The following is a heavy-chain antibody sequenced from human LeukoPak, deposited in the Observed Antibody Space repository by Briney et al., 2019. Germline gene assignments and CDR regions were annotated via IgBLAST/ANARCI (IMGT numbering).Heavy chain of an antibody. CDR2: IRYDGSNK. D-gene: IGHD3-3*01. Sequence: GGSLRLSCAASGFTFSSYGMHWVRQAPGKGLEWVAFIRYDGSNKYYADSVKGRFTIFRDNSKNTLYLQMNSLRAEDTAVYYCAKGLEGRIFGVVIKMDTAFDYWGQGTLVTVS. V-gene: IGHV3-30*02. J-gene: IGHJ4*02. CDR1: GFTFSSYG. CDR3: AKGLEGRIFGVVIKMDTAFDY.